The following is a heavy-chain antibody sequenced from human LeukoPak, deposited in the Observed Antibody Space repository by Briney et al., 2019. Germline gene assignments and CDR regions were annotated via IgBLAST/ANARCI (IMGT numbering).Heavy chain of an antibody. V-gene: IGHV3-48*03. J-gene: IGHJ4*02. D-gene: IGHD3-9*01. Sequence: PGGSLRPTFSASGFINCSYAMDWVRPATAKGLERVSYISSSGSSIYYADSVKDRFTISRDNAKISLYLQMNSLRVEDMAVYYCARDSGVDWLSFDYWGQGTLVTVSS. CDR1: GFINCSYA. CDR2: ISSSGSSI. CDR3: ARDSGVDWLSFDY.